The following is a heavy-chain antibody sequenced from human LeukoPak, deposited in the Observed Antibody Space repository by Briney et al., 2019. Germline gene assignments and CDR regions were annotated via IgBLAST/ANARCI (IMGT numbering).Heavy chain of an antibody. CDR2: ISPTDGYT. V-gene: IGHV3-23*01. D-gene: IGHD6-19*01. Sequence: GGSLRLSCAASGFTLSAYPMTWVRQAPGKGLEWVSTISPTDGYTYYVDSVKGRFTISRDFSKNTLYLQMNSLRAEDTAVYFCAKFTSGWFEDFWGQGTLVTVSS. CDR3: AKFTSGWFEDF. J-gene: IGHJ4*02. CDR1: GFTLSAYP.